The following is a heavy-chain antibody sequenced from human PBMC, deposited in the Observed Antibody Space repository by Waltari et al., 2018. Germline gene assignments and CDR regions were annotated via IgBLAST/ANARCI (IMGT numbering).Heavy chain of an antibody. CDR1: GSDYW. CDR2: VKGDGTSP. V-gene: IGHV3-74*01. CDR3: TTNPPGY. J-gene: IGHJ4*02. Sequence: EVQLVESGGGLVQSGGSLRLSCAASGSDYWMDWVRQAPGKGLMWVSRVKGDGTSPTYADSVKGRFTVSRDSAKNMLYLQMNSLRAEDTAVYYCTTNPPGYWGQGTLVTVSS.